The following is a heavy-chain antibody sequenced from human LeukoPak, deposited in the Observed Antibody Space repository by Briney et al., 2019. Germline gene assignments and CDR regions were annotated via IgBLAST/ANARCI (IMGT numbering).Heavy chain of an antibody. CDR2: VSGSSSYI. CDR1: GFTFSSYI. Sequence: GGSLRLSCAASGFTFSSYIMNWVRQAPGKGLEWVSSVSGSSSYIYYAHSLKGRFTMSRDNTKNSLYLQVNSLRAECTGGYYCAMIADVSYAFDIWGEGTMVTVS. V-gene: IGHV3-21*01. CDR3: AMIADVSYAFDI. J-gene: IGHJ3*02. D-gene: IGHD2-21*01.